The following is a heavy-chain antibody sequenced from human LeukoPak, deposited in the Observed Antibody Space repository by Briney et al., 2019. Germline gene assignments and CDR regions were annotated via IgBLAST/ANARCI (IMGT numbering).Heavy chain of an antibody. V-gene: IGHV3-11*04. J-gene: IGHJ4*02. CDR2: ISSSGSTI. CDR3: ARSYCSGGTCYRGDY. Sequence: GGSLRLSCAASGFTFSDYYMSWIRQAPGKGLEWVSYISSSGSTIYYADSVKGRFTISRDNAENSLYLQMNSLRADDTAVYYCARSYCSGGTCYRGDYWGQGTLVTVSS. CDR1: GFTFSDYY. D-gene: IGHD2-15*01.